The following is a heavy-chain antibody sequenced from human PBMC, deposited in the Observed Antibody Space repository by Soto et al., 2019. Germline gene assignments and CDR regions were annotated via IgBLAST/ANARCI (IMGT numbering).Heavy chain of an antibody. J-gene: IGHJ4*02. V-gene: IGHV2-5*02. Sequence: SGPTLVNPTQTLTLTCTFSGFSLSTSGVGVGWTRQPPGKALEWLALIYWDDDKRYSPSLKSRLTITKDTSKNQVVLTMTNMDPVDTATYYCAHFPDAYCSGGSCYSDYWGQGTLVTRLL. CDR3: AHFPDAYCSGGSCYSDY. D-gene: IGHD2-15*01. CDR2: IYWDDDK. CDR1: GFSLSTSGVG.